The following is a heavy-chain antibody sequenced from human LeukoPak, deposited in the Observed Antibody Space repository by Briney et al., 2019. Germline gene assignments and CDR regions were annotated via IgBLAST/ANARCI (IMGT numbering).Heavy chain of an antibody. Sequence: ASVKVSCKASGGTFSSYAISWVRQAPGQGLEWMGRIIPILGIANYAQEFQGRVTITADKSTSTAYMELSSLRSEDTAVYYCARDDGYNYYWGQGTLVTVSS. D-gene: IGHD5-12*01. CDR2: IIPILGIA. V-gene: IGHV1-69*04. CDR1: GGTFSSYA. J-gene: IGHJ4*02. CDR3: ARDDGYNYY.